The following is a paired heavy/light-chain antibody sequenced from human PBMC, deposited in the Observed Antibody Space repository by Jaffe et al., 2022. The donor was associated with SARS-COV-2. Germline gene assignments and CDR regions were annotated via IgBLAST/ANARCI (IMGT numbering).Light chain of an antibody. Sequence: DIQMTQSPSSLSASVGDRVTITCRASQSISSYLNWYQQKPGKAPKLLIYAASSLQSGVPSRFSGSGSGTDFTLTISSLQPEDFATYYCQQSYSTPAYTFGQGTKLEIK. CDR2: AAS. CDR1: QSISSY. V-gene: IGKV1-39*01. J-gene: IGKJ2*01. CDR3: QQSYSTPAYT.
Heavy chain of an antibody. Sequence: EVQLLESGGGLVQPGGSLRLSCAASGFTFSSYAMSWVRQAPGKGLEWVSAISGSGGSTYYADSVKGRFTISRDNSKNTLYLQMNSLRAEDTAVYYCAKEADYYGSGSYYEIYYYYGMDVWGQGTTVTVSS. CDR1: GFTFSSYA. J-gene: IGHJ6*02. V-gene: IGHV3-23*01. D-gene: IGHD3-10*01. CDR2: ISGSGGST. CDR3: AKEADYYGSGSYYEIYYYYGMDV.